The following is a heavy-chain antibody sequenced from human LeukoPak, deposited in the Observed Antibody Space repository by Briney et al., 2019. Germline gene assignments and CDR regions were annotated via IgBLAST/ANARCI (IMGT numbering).Heavy chain of an antibody. CDR3: AELGIAMIGGV. Sequence: GGSLRLSCAASGFTFSDTWMHWVRQVPGKGLVWVSRIRSDGSDARYAESVKGRFTISRDNAKNSLYLQMNSLRAEDTAVYYCAELGIAMIGGVWGKGTTVTISS. V-gene: IGHV3-74*01. CDR2: IRSDGSDA. D-gene: IGHD3-10*02. J-gene: IGHJ6*04. CDR1: GFTFSDTW.